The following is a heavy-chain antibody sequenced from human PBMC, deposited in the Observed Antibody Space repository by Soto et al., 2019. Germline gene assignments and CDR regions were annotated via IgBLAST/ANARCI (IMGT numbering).Heavy chain of an antibody. Sequence: PGGSLRLSCAAPGFTFSSYGMHWVRQAPGKGLEWVAVIWYDGSNKYYADSVKGRFTISRDNSKNTLYLQMNSLRAEDTAVYYCARDQRTLLWFGGLYNWFDPWGQGTLVTVSS. CDR3: ARDQRTLLWFGGLYNWFDP. CDR1: GFTFSSYG. J-gene: IGHJ5*02. CDR2: IWYDGSNK. V-gene: IGHV3-33*01. D-gene: IGHD3-10*01.